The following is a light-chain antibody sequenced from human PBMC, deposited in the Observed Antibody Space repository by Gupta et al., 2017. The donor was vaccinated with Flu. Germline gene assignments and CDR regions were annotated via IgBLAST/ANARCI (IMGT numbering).Light chain of an antibody. CDR2: STN. V-gene: IGLV8-61*01. CDR1: SASVSTSYY. J-gene: IGLJ3*02. CDR3: VLYMGSGIWV. Sequence: TVTLTCGLSSASVSTSYYPSWYHQTPGHAPRTLIYSTNPRSSAVPDRFSGSIRGNTAALTITGAQADDASDYYCVLYMGSGIWVFGGGTKLTVL.